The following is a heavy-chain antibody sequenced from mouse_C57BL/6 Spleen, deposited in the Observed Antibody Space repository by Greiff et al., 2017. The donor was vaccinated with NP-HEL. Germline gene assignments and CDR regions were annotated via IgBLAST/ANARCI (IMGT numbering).Heavy chain of an antibody. Sequence: VKDRFTISRDDSESMLYLQMNNLKTEDTAMYYCVSGYGKKYAMDYWGQGTSVTVSS. CDR3: VSGYGKKYAMDY. D-gene: IGHD2-10*02. J-gene: IGHJ4*01. V-gene: IGHV10-1*01.